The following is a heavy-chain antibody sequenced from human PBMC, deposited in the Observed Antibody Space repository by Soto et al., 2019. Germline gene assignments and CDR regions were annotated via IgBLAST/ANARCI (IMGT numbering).Heavy chain of an antibody. V-gene: IGHV4-59*01. CDR1: GGSISSYY. D-gene: IGHD5-12*01. CDR2: IYYSGST. Sequence: QVQLQESGPGLVKPSETLSLTCTVSGGSISSYYWSWIRQPPGKGLEWIGYIYYSGSTNYNPSLNSRVTMSVDTSKNQFALELSSVTAADTAVYYCASAPGYGGYDLDAFDIWGQGTMVTVSS. J-gene: IGHJ3*02. CDR3: ASAPGYGGYDLDAFDI.